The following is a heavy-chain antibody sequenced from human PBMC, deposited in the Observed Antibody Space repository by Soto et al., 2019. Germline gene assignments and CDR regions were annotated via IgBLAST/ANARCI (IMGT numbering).Heavy chain of an antibody. CDR2: IIPIFGTA. CDR1: GGTFSSYA. J-gene: IGHJ4*02. Sequence: SVKVSCKASGGTFSSYAISWVRQAPGQGLEWMGGIIPIFGTANYAQKFQGRVTITADESTSTAYMELSSLRSEDTAVYYCARAIRYYYDSSGPYYFDYWGQGTLVTVSS. D-gene: IGHD3-22*01. V-gene: IGHV1-69*13. CDR3: ARAIRYYYDSSGPYYFDY.